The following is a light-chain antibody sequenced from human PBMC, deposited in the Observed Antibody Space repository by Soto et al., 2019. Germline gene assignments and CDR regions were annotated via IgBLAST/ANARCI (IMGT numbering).Light chain of an antibody. Sequence: EFVLTQSPGTLSLSPGERATLSCRASQSVSSYLAWYQQKPGQAPRLLIYGASTRASDTPARFSGSGSVTEFALTISSLQSEDFAVYYCQQYNNWPITFGQGTRLEIK. CDR1: QSVSSY. CDR3: QQYNNWPIT. J-gene: IGKJ5*01. CDR2: GAS. V-gene: IGKV3D-15*01.